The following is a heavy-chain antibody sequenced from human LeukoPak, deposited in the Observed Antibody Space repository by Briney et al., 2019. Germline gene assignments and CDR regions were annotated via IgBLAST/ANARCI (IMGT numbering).Heavy chain of an antibody. D-gene: IGHD3-22*01. V-gene: IGHV3-23*01. CDR3: AKEINYDSSGYYTN. J-gene: IGHJ4*02. CDR2: ISGSGGST. Sequence: GGSLRLSCAASGFTFNTYAMSWVRQAPGKGLEWVSAISGSGGSTYYADSVKGRFTISRDNSKNTLYLQMNSLRAEDTAVYYCAKEINYDSSGYYTNWGQGTLVTVSS. CDR1: GFTFNTYA.